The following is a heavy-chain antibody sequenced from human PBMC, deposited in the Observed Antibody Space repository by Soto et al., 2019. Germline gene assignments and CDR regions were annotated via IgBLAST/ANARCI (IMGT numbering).Heavy chain of an antibody. V-gene: IGHV1-3*05. CDR1: GYTFTSYA. Sequence: QVQLVQSGAEEKKPGASAKVSCKASGYTFTSYAMHWVRQAPGQRLEWMGWINAGNGNTKYSQKFQGRVTITRDTSASTAYMELSSLRSEDTAVYYCARYCISTSCYTLDYWGQGTLVTVSS. CDR2: INAGNGNT. D-gene: IGHD2-2*02. CDR3: ARYCISTSCYTLDY. J-gene: IGHJ4*02.